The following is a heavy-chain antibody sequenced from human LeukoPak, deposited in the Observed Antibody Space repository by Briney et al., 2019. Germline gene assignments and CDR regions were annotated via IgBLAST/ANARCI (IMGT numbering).Heavy chain of an antibody. CDR3: ARGGRGSAAVVAPRSFDI. J-gene: IGHJ3*02. Sequence: GGSLRLSCTASGFIFSSYAMNWVRQAPGKGLEWVSVMTSSGGGTDYADSVKGRFTISRDNFKNTLYLQMNSLRAEDSALYYCARGGRGSAAVVAPRSFDIWGQGTMVTVSS. CDR2: MTSSGGGT. CDR1: GFIFSSYA. V-gene: IGHV3-23*01. D-gene: IGHD3-22*01.